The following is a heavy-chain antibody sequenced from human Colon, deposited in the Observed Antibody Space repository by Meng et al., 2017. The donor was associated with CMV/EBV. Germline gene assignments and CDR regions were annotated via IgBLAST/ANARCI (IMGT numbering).Heavy chain of an antibody. Sequence: QGVSVQSGAEVKKPGASVKVSCKASGYTFTGYFMYWVRQAPGQGLEWLGVINPITGGTNYAQKFQGRVTMTRDTSMNTAYMELSRLRSDDTAVYYCASLSGGDFDYWGQGTLVTVSS. V-gene: IGHV1-2*02. J-gene: IGHJ4*02. CDR2: INPITGGT. CDR1: GYTFTGYF. CDR3: ASLSGGDFDY. D-gene: IGHD1-26*01.